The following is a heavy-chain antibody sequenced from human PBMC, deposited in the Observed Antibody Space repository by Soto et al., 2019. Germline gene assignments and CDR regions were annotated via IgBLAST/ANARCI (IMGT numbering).Heavy chain of an antibody. D-gene: IGHD2-8*01. CDR1: GFTLSTYA. V-gene: IGHV3-23*01. CDR2: ITTSGGNT. Sequence: GGSLRLSCAASGFTLSTYAMSWVRQAPGKGLEWVSTITTSGGNTYYADSVQGRFTISRDNSKNTLYLQMNSLRAEDTAVYYCAGRYCTNGVCYTNYYYYIDVWGKGTTVTVSS. J-gene: IGHJ6*03. CDR3: AGRYCTNGVCYTNYYYYIDV.